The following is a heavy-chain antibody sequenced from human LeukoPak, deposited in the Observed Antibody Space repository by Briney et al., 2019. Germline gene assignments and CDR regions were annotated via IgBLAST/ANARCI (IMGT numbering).Heavy chain of an antibody. CDR3: AKTWWRDGYSLDY. CDR2: IRGREGSI. V-gene: IGHV3-23*01. CDR1: GFTFSSYA. D-gene: IGHD5-24*01. J-gene: IGHJ4*02. Sequence: GGSLRLSCASSGFTFSSYAMSWVRQAPGKGLEWVSGIRGREGSIYYADSVKGRFTISRDNSKNTLYLQMNGLRAEDTAVYYCAKTWWRDGYSLDYWGQGTLVTVS.